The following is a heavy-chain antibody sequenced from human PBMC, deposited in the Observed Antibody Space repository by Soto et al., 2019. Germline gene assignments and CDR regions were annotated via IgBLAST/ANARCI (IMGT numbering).Heavy chain of an antibody. D-gene: IGHD2-2*01. CDR3: AKDSQIAVPAAIGGSSPFDY. CDR1: GFTFSSYA. CDR2: ISGSGGST. V-gene: IGHV3-23*01. J-gene: IGHJ4*02. Sequence: GGSLRLSCAASGFTFSSYAMSWVRQAPGKGLEWVSAISGSGGSTYYADSVKGRFTISRDNSKNTLYLQMNSLRAEDTAVYYCAKDSQIAVPAAIGGSSPFDYWGQGTLVTVSS.